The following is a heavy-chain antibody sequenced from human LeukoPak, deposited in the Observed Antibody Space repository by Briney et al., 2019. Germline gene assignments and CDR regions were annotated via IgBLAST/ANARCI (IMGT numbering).Heavy chain of an antibody. Sequence: SETLSLTCTVSGGSIRSYYWSWLRQPPGKGLEWIGYIYYSGSTNYNPSPKSRVSISVDTSKNQFSLKLSSVTAADTAVYYCARTGSTVTMLYPFDHWGQGTLVTVSS. CDR3: ARTGSTVTMLYPFDH. CDR2: IYYSGST. J-gene: IGHJ4*02. D-gene: IGHD4-17*01. V-gene: IGHV4-59*01. CDR1: GGSIRSYY.